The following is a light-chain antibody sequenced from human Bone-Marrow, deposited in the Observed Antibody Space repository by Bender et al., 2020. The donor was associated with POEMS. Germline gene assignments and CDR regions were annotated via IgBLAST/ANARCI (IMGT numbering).Light chain of an antibody. CDR1: SGHSSYA. Sequence: QLVLTQSPSASASLGASVKLTCTLSSGHSSYAIAWHQQQPEKGPRYLMKVNSDGSHIKADGIPDRFSGSSSGAERYLTISSLQSEDEADYHCQTWGTATWVFGGGTKLTVL. CDR2: VNSDGSH. V-gene: IGLV4-69*01. J-gene: IGLJ3*02. CDR3: QTWGTATWV.